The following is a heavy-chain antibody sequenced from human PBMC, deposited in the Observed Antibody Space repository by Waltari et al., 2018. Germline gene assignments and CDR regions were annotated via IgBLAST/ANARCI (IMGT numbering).Heavy chain of an antibody. D-gene: IGHD2-15*01. J-gene: IGHJ5*02. Sequence: QLQLQESGPGLVKPSETLSLTCTVSGGSISSSSYYWGWIRPPPGKGLEWIGSIYYSGSTYYNPSLKSRVTISVDTSKNQFSLKLSSVTAADTAVYYCARPGGSPVPPRPENWFDPWGQGTLVTVSS. CDR3: ARPGGSPVPPRPENWFDP. V-gene: IGHV4-39*01. CDR1: GGSISSSSYY. CDR2: IYYSGST.